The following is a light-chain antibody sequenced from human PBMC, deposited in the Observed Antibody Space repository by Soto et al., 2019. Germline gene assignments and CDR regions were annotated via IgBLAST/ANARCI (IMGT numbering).Light chain of an antibody. CDR1: SGNIASNY. V-gene: IGLV6-57*02. Sequence: NFMLTQPHSVSESPGKTVTISCAGSSGNIASNYVQWYQQRPGSAPTTVIYEDNLRPSGVPDRFSGSIDRSSNSVALTISGLRTEDEADYYCQSYDSSNHVVFGGGTKLTVL. CDR3: QSYDSSNHVV. CDR2: EDN. J-gene: IGLJ2*01.